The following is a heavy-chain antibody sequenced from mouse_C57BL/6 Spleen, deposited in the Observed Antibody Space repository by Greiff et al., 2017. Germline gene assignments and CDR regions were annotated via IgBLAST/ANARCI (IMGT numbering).Heavy chain of an antibody. J-gene: IGHJ3*01. CDR3: AREGDTTKFAY. V-gene: IGHV1-50*01. CDR2: IDPSDSYT. D-gene: IGHD1-1*01. Sequence: QVQLKQPGAELVKPGASVKLSCKASGYTFTSYWMQWVKQRPGQGLEWIGEIDPSDSYTNYNQKFKGKATLTVDTSSSTAYMQLSSLTSEDSAVYYCAREGDTTKFAYWGQGTLVTVSA. CDR1: GYTFTSYW.